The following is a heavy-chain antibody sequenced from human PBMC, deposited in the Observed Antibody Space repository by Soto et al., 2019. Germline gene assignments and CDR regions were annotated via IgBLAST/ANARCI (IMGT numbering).Heavy chain of an antibody. CDR3: ARGPRNWGVDY. D-gene: IGHD7-27*01. J-gene: IGHJ4*02. Sequence: SVKVSCKAAAYTFTSYDINWVRQATGQDFEWMGWMNPNNGNTAYAQKFQGRVTMTRDTSKSTAFMELSSLTSEDTAVYYCARGPRNWGVDYWGQGTLVTVSS. CDR1: AYTFTSYD. CDR2: MNPNNGNT. V-gene: IGHV1-8*01.